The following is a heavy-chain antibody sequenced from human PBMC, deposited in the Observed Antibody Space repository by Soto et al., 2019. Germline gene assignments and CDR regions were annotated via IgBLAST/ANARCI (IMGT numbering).Heavy chain of an antibody. CDR3: ARASDYGGNSFDY. CDR1: GGSISSGGYS. Sequence: SETLSLTCAVSGGSISSGGYSWSWIRQPPGKGLEWIGYIYHSGSTYYNPSLKSRVTISVDRSKNQFSLKLSSVTAAGTAVYYCARASDYGGNSFDYWGQGTLVTVSS. CDR2: IYHSGST. J-gene: IGHJ4*02. V-gene: IGHV4-30-2*01. D-gene: IGHD4-17*01.